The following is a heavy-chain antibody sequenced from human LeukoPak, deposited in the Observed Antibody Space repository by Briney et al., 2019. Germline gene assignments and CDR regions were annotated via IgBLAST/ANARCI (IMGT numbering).Heavy chain of an antibody. CDR3: ARHLPGGGSGTKLPDY. CDR1: GGSFSGYY. D-gene: IGHD3-10*01. CDR2: INHSGST. Sequence: SETLSLTCAVYGGSFSGYYWSWIRQPPGKGLEWIGEINHSGSTNYNPSLKSRLTIPRDTSKNQFSLKLSSVTASDTAVYYCARHLPGGGSGTKLPDYWGQGILVTVSS. V-gene: IGHV4-34*01. J-gene: IGHJ4*02.